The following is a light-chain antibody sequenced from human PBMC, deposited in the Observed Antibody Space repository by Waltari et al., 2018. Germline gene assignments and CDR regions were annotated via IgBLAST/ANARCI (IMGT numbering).Light chain of an antibody. CDR3: QQYSNWALT. Sequence: EIVLTQSPATLSLSPGERATLSCRASQSVSSSLAWYQQKPGQAPRLLIYGASSRATGIPDRFSGSESETDLTLTSSSVEHEEFSVYCCQQYSNWALTFGGGTKVEIK. J-gene: IGKJ4*01. CDR1: QSVSSS. CDR2: GAS. V-gene: IGKV3-15*01.